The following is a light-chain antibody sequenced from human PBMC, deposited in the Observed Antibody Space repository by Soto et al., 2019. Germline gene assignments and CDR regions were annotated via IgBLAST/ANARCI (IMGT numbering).Light chain of an antibody. V-gene: IGLV2-8*01. CDR2: EVN. J-gene: IGLJ1*01. CDR3: SSYAVTNIFV. CDR1: SSDVGGFNY. Sequence: QSALTQPPSASGSPGQSVTSSCSGTSSDVGGFNYVSWYQQHPGRAPKVLIYEVNKRPSGVPDRFSGSKSGSTASLTVSGLQAEDEAEYYCSSYAVTNIFVFGTGTKLTVL.